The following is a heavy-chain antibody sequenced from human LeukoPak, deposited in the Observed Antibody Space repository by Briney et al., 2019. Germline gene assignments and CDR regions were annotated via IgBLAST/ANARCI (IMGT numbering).Heavy chain of an antibody. V-gene: IGHV4-59*08. CDR3: ASGAVVDAFDI. CDR2: VYYTGST. Sequence: PSETLSLTCSVSGGSVSNYYWSWIRQPPGKGLEWIGYVYYTGSTNYNPSLKSRVTMFEDKSKNQFSLRLYSVTVADTAVYFCASGAVVDAFDIWGQGTMVTVSS. D-gene: IGHD4-23*01. CDR1: GGSVSNYY. J-gene: IGHJ3*02.